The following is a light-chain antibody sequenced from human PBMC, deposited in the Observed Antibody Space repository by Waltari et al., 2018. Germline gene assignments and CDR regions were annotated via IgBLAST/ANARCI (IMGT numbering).Light chain of an antibody. CDR1: QSVLYSSNNKNY. Sequence: DIVMTQSPDSLAVSLGERATINCKSSQSVLYSSNNKNYLAWYQQKPGQPPKLLIYWASPRESGFPDRFRARATGIDFTLTITSLPAEDVAVYYCQQYYSTRTFGQGTKVEIK. CDR3: QQYYSTRT. V-gene: IGKV4-1*01. J-gene: IGKJ1*01. CDR2: WAS.